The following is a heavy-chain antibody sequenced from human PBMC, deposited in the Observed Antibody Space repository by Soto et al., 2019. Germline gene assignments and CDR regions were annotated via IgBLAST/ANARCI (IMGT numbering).Heavy chain of an antibody. J-gene: IGHJ6*02. CDR2: IIPVFGTP. Sequence: QVQLVQSGAEVKKPGSSLKVSCKASGGTFTNYAFSWVRQAPGQGLEWMGGIIPVFGTPDYAQKFQGRVTITADESTRAASMELSSLRSDVTAVYYCARERSVGYCITTTCPKPFYYYAMDVWGQGTTVTVSS. CDR1: GGTFTNYA. V-gene: IGHV1-69*12. D-gene: IGHD2-2*01. CDR3: ARERSVGYCITTTCPKPFYYYAMDV.